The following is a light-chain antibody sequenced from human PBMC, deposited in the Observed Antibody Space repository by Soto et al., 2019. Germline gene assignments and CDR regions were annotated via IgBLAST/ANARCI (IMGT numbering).Light chain of an antibody. CDR2: GAS. J-gene: IGKJ4*01. V-gene: IGKV3-20*01. CDR1: QSVSSNY. Sequence: IVLTQSPGTLSLSPGERAILSCRASQSVSSNYLAWYQQKPGQAPRLLIYGASSRATGIPDRFSGSGSGTDFTLTISRLEPEDFAVYFCQQYLRSQLTFGGGTKVDIK. CDR3: QQYLRSQLT.